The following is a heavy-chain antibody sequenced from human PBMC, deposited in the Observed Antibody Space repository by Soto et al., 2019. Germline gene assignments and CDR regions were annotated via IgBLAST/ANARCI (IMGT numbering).Heavy chain of an antibody. CDR2: IYYSGST. V-gene: IGHV4-31*03. J-gene: IGHJ5*02. D-gene: IGHD2-21*02. CDR1: GGSISSGGYY. CDR3: AKTGYGGNSNWFDP. Sequence: ASETLSLTCTVSGGSISSGGYYWSWIRQHPGKGLEWIGYIYYSGSTYYNPSLKSRVTISVDTSKNQFSLKLSSVTAADTAVYYCAKTGYGGNSNWFDPWGQGTLVTVSS.